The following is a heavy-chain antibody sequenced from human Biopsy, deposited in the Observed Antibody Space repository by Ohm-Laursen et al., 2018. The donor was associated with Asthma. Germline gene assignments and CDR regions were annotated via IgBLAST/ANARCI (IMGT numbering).Heavy chain of an antibody. Sequence: TLSLTCSVSGGSISSGGYSWSWIRQPPGKGLEWIGYIYHSGSTYYNPSLKSRVTISVDRSKNQFPLMLSSVTAADTAVYYCARVKDGYNFDYWGQGTLVTVSS. CDR3: ARVKDGYNFDY. J-gene: IGHJ4*02. CDR2: IYHSGST. V-gene: IGHV4-30-2*01. D-gene: IGHD5-24*01. CDR1: GGSISSGGYS.